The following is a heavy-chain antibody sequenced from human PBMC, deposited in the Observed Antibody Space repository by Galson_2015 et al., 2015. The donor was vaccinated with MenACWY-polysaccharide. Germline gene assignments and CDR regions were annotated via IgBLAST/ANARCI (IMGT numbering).Heavy chain of an antibody. D-gene: IGHD3-10*01. CDR1: GFTFSTYT. Sequence: SLRLSCAASGFTFSTYTMHWVRQAPGKGLEWVAVISNDGSNKYYADSVKGRFTISRDNSKNTLYLQMNSLRAEDTAVYYCARGGSTYYYGSGTYYMFDSWGQGTLVTVSS. CDR3: ARGGSTYYYGSGTYYMFDS. J-gene: IGHJ4*02. CDR2: ISNDGSNK. V-gene: IGHV3-30-3*01.